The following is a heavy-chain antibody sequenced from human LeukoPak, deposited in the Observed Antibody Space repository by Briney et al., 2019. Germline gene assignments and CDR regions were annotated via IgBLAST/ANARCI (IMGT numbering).Heavy chain of an antibody. V-gene: IGHV3-21*01. J-gene: IGHJ4*02. Sequence: PGRSLTLSCTSSGFTFSSYSMNWVRQAPGRGLEWVSSISSSSSYIYYADSVKGRFTISRDNAKNSLYLQINSLRAEDTAVYYCALIIGNNGLFDYWGQGILVTVSS. CDR1: GFTFSSYS. CDR3: ALIIGNNGLFDY. D-gene: IGHD2-8*01. CDR2: ISSSSSYI.